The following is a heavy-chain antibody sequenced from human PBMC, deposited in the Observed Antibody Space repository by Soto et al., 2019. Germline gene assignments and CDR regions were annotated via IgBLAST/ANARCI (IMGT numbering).Heavy chain of an antibody. CDR2: IYPDDSDI. J-gene: IGHJ3*01. Sequence: PXVSLKISCKGCGYRFSTYGIAWVRQMPGKGLEWMGIIYPDDSDIRYSPSFQGQVTISVDKSIRTAYLQWRSLTASETAIYYCARRRETTMAYDAYDLWGQGTTVTGSS. V-gene: IGHV5-51*01. D-gene: IGHD2-21*01. CDR3: ARRRETTMAYDAYDL. CDR1: GYRFSTYG.